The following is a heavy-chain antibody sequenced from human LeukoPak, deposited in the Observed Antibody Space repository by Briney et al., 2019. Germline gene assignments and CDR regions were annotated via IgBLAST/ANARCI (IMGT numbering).Heavy chain of an antibody. CDR2: IYHSGST. Sequence: SETLSLTCTVSGYSISSGYYWGWIRQPPGKGLEWIGSIYHSGSTYYNPSLKSRVTISVDTSKNQFSLKLSSVTAADTAVYYCARGTGYSSSWYHAFDIWGQGTMVTVSS. CDR3: ARGTGYSSSWYHAFDI. CDR1: GYSISSGYY. J-gene: IGHJ3*02. D-gene: IGHD6-13*01. V-gene: IGHV4-38-2*02.